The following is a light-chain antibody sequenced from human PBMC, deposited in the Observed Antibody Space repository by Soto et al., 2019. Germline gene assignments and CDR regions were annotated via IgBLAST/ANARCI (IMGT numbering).Light chain of an antibody. V-gene: IGKV1-8*01. CDR2: AAS. CDR1: QGISSY. CDR3: QEYNIWPT. Sequence: AIQMTQSPSSLSASTGDRVTITCRASQGISSYLAWYQQKPGKAPKLLIYAASTLQSGVPSRFSGSGSGTEFTLIISSLQSEDFAVYCCQEYNIWPTFGEGTKVDIK. J-gene: IGKJ1*01.